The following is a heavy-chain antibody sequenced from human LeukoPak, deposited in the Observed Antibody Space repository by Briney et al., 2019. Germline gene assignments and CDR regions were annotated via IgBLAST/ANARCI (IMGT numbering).Heavy chain of an antibody. V-gene: IGHV4-59*01. CDR2: IYYSGST. CDR3: ARAVKYYYDRSDEYFDY. Sequence: SETLSLTCTVSGGSISGDHWNWIRQPPGKGLEWIGYIYYSGSTNYNPSLTSRVTISVDTSKNQFSLKLRSVTAADTAVYYCARAVKYYYDRSDEYFDYWGQGTLVTVSS. CDR1: GGSISGDH. J-gene: IGHJ4*02. D-gene: IGHD3-22*01.